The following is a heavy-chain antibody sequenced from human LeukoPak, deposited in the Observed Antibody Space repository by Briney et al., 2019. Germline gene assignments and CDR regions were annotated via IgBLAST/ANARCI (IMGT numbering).Heavy chain of an antibody. CDR3: ARLGRYSSSSGGFDY. CDR1: GGSISSSNYY. CDR2: IYYSGST. D-gene: IGHD6-6*01. Sequence: SETLSLTCTVSGGSISSSNYYWGWIRQPPGKGLEWIGSIYYSGSTYYNPSLKSRVTISVDTSKNEFSLKLRSVTAADTAVYYCARLGRYSSSSGGFDYWGQGTLVTASS. J-gene: IGHJ4*02. V-gene: IGHV4-39*01.